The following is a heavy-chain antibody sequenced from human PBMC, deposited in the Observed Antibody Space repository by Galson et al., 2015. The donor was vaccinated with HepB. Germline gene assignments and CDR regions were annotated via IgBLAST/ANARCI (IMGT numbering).Heavy chain of an antibody. Sequence: SLRLSCAASGFTFDDYVMHWVRQAPGKGLEWVSSITWSSGSTGYADSVKGRFTISRDNAKNSLYLQMNSLRPEDTALYFCVRGDFWDLDAAGRGMDVWGQGTTVTVSS. CDR3: VRGDFWDLDAAGRGMDV. D-gene: IGHD3-3*01. CDR1: GFTFDDYV. V-gene: IGHV3-9*01. CDR2: ITWSSGST. J-gene: IGHJ6*02.